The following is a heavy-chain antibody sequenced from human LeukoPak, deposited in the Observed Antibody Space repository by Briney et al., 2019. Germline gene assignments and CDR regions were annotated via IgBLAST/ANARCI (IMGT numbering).Heavy chain of an antibody. D-gene: IGHD3-10*01. CDR2: INHSGST. J-gene: IGHJ4*02. V-gene: IGHV4-34*01. Sequence: SETLSLTCAVYDGSFSGSYWSWIRQPPGKGLEWIGEINHSGSTNYNPSLKSRVTISVDTSKNQFSLKLSSVTAADTAVYYCARLFSRWFGEFRSDYWGQGTLVTVSS. CDR3: ARLFSRWFGEFRSDY. CDR1: DGSFSGSY.